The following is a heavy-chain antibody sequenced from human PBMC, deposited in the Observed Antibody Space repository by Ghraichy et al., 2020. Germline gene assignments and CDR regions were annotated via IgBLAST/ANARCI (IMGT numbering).Heavy chain of an antibody. CDR2: IYHSGST. D-gene: IGHD6-25*01. Sequence: PETLSLTCAVSGGSISSSNWWSWVHQPPGKGLEWIGEIYHSGSTNYNPSLKSRVTISVDKSKNQFSLKLSSVTAADTAVYYCASGTQRLGQIDYWGQGTLVTVSS. J-gene: IGHJ4*02. CDR3: ASGTQRLGQIDY. V-gene: IGHV4-4*03. CDR1: GGSISSSNW.